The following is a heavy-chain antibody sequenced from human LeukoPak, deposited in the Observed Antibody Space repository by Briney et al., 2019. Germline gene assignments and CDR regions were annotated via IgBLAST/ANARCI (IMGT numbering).Heavy chain of an antibody. CDR3: ARGGSSSWSTYYYYYYMDV. Sequence: SETLSLTCTVSGGSISSYYWSWIRQPPGKGLEWIGYIYYSGSTNYNPSLKSRVTISVDTSKNQFSLKLSSVTAADTAVYYCARGGSSSWSTYYYYYYMDVWGKGTTVTISS. CDR2: IYYSGST. CDR1: GGSISSYY. V-gene: IGHV4-59*01. J-gene: IGHJ6*03. D-gene: IGHD6-13*01.